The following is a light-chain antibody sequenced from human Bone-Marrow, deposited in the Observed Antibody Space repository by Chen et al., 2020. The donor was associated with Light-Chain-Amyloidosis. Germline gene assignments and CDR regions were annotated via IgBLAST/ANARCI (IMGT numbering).Light chain of an antibody. CDR2: RNN. J-gene: IGLJ1*01. CDR3: AAWDGSLSGYV. Sequence: QSVLTPPPSESVTPGQRVTSSCPGASSNIAINHVYWYQHFPAAAPNLLIHRNNQRPSGVPDRFSASKSATSAFLAIGGLRSEDEADYYGAAWDGSLSGYVFGTGTKVIVL. CDR1: SSNIAINH. V-gene: IGLV1-47*01.